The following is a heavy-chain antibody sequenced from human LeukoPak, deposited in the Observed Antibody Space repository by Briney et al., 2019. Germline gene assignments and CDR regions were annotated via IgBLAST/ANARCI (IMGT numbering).Heavy chain of an antibody. CDR1: GFTFSSYS. V-gene: IGHV3-64*01. CDR2: ISSSGGST. Sequence: GGSLRLSCAASGFTFSSYSMHWVRQAPGKGLEYASAISSSGGSTYYANSVKGRFTISRDNSKNTLYLQMGSLRAEDMAVYYCARTYCSSTSCLVDYWGQATLVTVSS. J-gene: IGHJ4*02. D-gene: IGHD2-2*01. CDR3: ARTYCSSTSCLVDY.